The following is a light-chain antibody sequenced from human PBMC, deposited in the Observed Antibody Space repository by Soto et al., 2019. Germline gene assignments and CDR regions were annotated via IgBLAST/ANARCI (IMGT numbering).Light chain of an antibody. CDR2: AAS. CDR3: HQYNNWPWT. CDR1: HYIGDS. V-gene: IGKV3-15*01. Sequence: EIVLTQSPGTLSLSPGERATLSCRASHYIGDSLAWYQQSPGQAPRLLIYAASTRATGVPVRFSASGSETDFTLTIRSLQSEDFALYYCHQYNNWPWTFGQGTKVDIK. J-gene: IGKJ1*01.